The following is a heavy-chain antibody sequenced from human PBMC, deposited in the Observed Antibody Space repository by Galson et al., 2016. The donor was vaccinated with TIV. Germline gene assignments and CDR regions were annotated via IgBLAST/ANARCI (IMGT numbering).Heavy chain of an antibody. CDR1: GYTFSKYY. J-gene: IGHJ4*02. CDR2: IPNAGSNK. Sequence: SCKASGYTFSKYYMHWVRQAPGKGLEWVAVIPNAGSNKYYADSVKGRFTISRDNSKNTLYLQMNSLTTEDTAVYYCAKVGISGYYPPSPTFFDFWGQGTLVTVSS. CDR3: AKVGISGYYPPSPTFFDF. D-gene: IGHD3-22*01. V-gene: IGHV3-30*18.